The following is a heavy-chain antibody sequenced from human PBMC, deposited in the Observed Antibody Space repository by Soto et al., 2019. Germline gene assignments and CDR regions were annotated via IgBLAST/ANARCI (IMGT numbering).Heavy chain of an antibody. CDR3: ARALYWDTAMVTWFDP. V-gene: IGHV4-30-2*01. J-gene: IGHJ5*02. Sequence: QLQLQESGSGLVKPSQTLSLTCAVSGGSISSGGYSWSWIRQPPGKGLEWIGYIYHSGSTYYNPSLKSRVTISVDRSKNQFTLKLSSVTAADTAVYYCARALYWDTAMVTWFDPWGQGTLVTVSS. CDR1: GGSISSGGYS. D-gene: IGHD5-18*01. CDR2: IYHSGST.